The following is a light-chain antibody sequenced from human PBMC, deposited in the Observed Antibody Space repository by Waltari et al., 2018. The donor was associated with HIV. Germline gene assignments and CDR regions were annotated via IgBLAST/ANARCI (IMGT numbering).Light chain of an antibody. CDR1: SSNIGSQY. CDR3: HSWDVSLRGSV. Sequence: QSVLTQPPSASGTPGQRVSISCSGSSSNIGSQYVYWYQQLPGAAPKLHIYRNDQRPAGVPDRFSGSKSGTSASLAISGLRSEDEADYHCHSWDVSLRGSVFGGGTKLTVL. J-gene: IGLJ3*02. V-gene: IGLV1-47*01. CDR2: RND.